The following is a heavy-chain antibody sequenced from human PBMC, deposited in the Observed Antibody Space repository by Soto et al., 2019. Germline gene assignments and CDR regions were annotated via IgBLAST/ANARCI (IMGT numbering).Heavy chain of an antibody. Sequence: QITLKESGPTLVKPTQTLTLTCTFSGFSLSTSGVGVGWIRQPPGKALEWLALIYWDDDKRYSPSLKSRLTITKDTSKNQVVLTMTNMDPVDTATYYCAHRRPGYDRMPYAFDIWGQGTMVTVSS. V-gene: IGHV2-5*02. D-gene: IGHD5-12*01. CDR1: GFSLSTSGVG. CDR3: AHRRPGYDRMPYAFDI. CDR2: IYWDDDK. J-gene: IGHJ3*02.